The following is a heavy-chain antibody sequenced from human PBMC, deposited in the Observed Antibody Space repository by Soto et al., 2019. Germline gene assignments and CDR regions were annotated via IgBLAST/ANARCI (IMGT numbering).Heavy chain of an antibody. CDR3: AREGYSSGYYYYYGMDV. D-gene: IGHD3-22*01. Sequence: LTCTVSGDSISSGAYYWSWIRRHPGPGMEWIGYIYYSGSTNYNPSLKSRVTISVDTSKNQFSLKLSSVTAADTAVYYCAREGYSSGYYYYYGMDVWGQGTTVTVSS. V-gene: IGHV4-31*03. CDR1: GDSISSGAYY. CDR2: IYYSGST. J-gene: IGHJ6*02.